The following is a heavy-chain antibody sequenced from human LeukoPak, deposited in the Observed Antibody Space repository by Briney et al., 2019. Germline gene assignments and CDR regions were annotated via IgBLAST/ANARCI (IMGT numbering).Heavy chain of an antibody. Sequence: GGSLRLSCSASGFTFSSYAMHWVRQAVGKGLEYVSSISSNGGGTDYADSVKGRFTISRDNSKNTLYLQMSSLRGEDTAVYYCVKKTTSWYYFDYWGQGTLVTVSS. CDR1: GFTFSSYA. CDR3: VKKTTSWYYFDY. V-gene: IGHV3-64D*09. J-gene: IGHJ4*02. D-gene: IGHD2-2*01. CDR2: ISSNGGGT.